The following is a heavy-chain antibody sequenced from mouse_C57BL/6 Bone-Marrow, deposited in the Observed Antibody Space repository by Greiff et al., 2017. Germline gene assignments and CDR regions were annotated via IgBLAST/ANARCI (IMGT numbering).Heavy chain of an antibody. CDR1: GYTFTSYW. J-gene: IGHJ2*01. D-gene: IGHD1-1*01. Sequence: VQLKQSGTVLVRPGASVKMSCKTSGYTFTSYWMHWVKQRPGQGLEWIGAIYPGNSDTSYDQKFKGKAKLTAVTSASTAYMELSSLTNEDAAVYYCTKFPSVERYFDYWGQGTTLTVSS. V-gene: IGHV1-5*01. CDR2: IYPGNSDT. CDR3: TKFPSVERYFDY.